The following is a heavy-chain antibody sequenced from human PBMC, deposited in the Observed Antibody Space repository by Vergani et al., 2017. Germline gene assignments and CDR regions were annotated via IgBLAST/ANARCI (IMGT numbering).Heavy chain of an antibody. V-gene: IGHV3-23*01. D-gene: IGHD3-3*01. CDR1: GFTFSSYD. CDR2: ISGSGGST. J-gene: IGHJ6*03. Sequence: EVQLLESGGGLVQPGGSLRLSCAASGFTFSSYDMSWVRQAPGKGLEWVSAISGSGGSTYYADSVKGRFTISRDNSKNTLYLQMNSLRAEDTAVYYCAKDLEGTDYDFWSGSLYYMDVWGKGTTVTVSS. CDR3: AKDLEGTDYDFWSGSLYYMDV.